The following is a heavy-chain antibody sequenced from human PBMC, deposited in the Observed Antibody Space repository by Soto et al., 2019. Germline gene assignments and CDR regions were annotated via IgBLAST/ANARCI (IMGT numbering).Heavy chain of an antibody. Sequence: QVQLVQSGAEVKKPGASVKVSCKASGYTFTSYGISWVRQAPGQGLEWMGWISTYNGNTAYAQKLQGRVTMTTDTSTNTAYMELRSLRSDDTAGYYCARTCSDSGGCFFRHWGQGTLVTVSS. J-gene: IGHJ1*01. V-gene: IGHV1-18*01. D-gene: IGHD6-19*01. CDR1: GYTFTSYG. CDR3: ARTCSDSGGCFFRH. CDR2: ISTYNGNT.